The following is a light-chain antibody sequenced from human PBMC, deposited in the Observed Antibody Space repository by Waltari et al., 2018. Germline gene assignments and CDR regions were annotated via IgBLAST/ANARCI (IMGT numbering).Light chain of an antibody. CDR1: RSVFSLLDH. Sequence: SALPQPASVSGSPGQSITISCPGTRSVFSLLDHVSWYQQRPGKVPRLIIYDVVKRPSGVSNRFSGSMSGYTATLTISGLQAEDEADYYCCSYTSSDTYVFGSGTTVTVL. V-gene: IGLV2-14*03. J-gene: IGLJ1*01. CDR2: DVV. CDR3: CSYTSSDTYV.